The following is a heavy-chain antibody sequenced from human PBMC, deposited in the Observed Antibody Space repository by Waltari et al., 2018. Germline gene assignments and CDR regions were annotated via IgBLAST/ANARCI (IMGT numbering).Heavy chain of an antibody. J-gene: IGHJ6*02. V-gene: IGHV3-43D*04. CDR1: GFTFDDYA. D-gene: IGHD6-19*01. CDR3: AKDAVAYYYYYGMDV. Sequence: EVQLVESGGVVVQPGGSLRLSCAASGFTFDDYAMPWVRQAPGKGLEWVSLISWDGGSTYYADSVKGRFTISRDNSKNSLYLQMNSLRAEDTALYYCAKDAVAYYYYYGMDVWGQGTTVTVSS. CDR2: ISWDGGST.